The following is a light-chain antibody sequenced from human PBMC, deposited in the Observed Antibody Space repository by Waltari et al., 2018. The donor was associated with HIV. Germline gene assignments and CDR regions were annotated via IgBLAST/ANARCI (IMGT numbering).Light chain of an antibody. CDR2: EVS. V-gene: IGLV2-8*01. J-gene: IGLJ2*01. Sequence: QSALTQPPSASGSAGQSVTISCTGTSSDVGGYNYVSWYQQHPAKAPKLMIFEVSKRPSGVPDRFSGSKSGNTASLTVSGLQAEDEADYFCSSYAGSNNWVFGGGTKLTVL. CDR3: SSYAGSNNWV. CDR1: SSDVGGYNY.